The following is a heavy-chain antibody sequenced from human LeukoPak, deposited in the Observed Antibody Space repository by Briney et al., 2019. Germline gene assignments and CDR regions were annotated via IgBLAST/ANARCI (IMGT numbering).Heavy chain of an antibody. CDR2: ISSSSSYI. CDR3: ARRLRQEYGVVIIEAYYFDY. V-gene: IGHV3-21*01. Sequence: PGGSLRLSCAASGFTFSSYSMNWVRQAPGKGLEWVSSISSSSSYIYYADSVKGRFTISRDNAKNSLYLQMNSLRAEDTAVYYCARRLRQEYGVVIIEAYYFDYWGQGTLVTVSS. J-gene: IGHJ4*02. CDR1: GFTFSSYS. D-gene: IGHD3-3*01.